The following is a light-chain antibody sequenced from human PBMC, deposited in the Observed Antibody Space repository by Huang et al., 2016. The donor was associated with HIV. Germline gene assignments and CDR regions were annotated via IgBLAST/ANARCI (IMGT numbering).Light chain of an antibody. CDR3: QQFGSSPPYS. J-gene: IGKJ2*03. CDR2: RAS. V-gene: IGKV3-20*01. Sequence: EILLTQSPDTLSWSQGERDTLSCRASQSVNNNYLAWYQQKPGQAPRLLIYRASTSATCIPDRFSGSGSGTDFTLTISRLEPDDFAVYYCQQFGSSPPYSFGQGTKLEIK. CDR1: QSVNNNY.